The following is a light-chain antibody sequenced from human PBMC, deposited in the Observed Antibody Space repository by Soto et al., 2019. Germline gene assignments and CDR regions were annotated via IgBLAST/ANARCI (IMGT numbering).Light chain of an antibody. CDR2: DAS. CDR1: QSVSSY. CDR3: QQHTSSPLT. J-gene: IGKJ4*01. Sequence: EVILTQSPATLSLSPGERATLSCRASQSVSSYLSWYQQKPGQSPRLLIYDASNRATGIPARFSGSGSGTDFTLAISNLEPEDFAIYYCQQHTSSPLTFGGGTKVEIK. V-gene: IGKV3-11*01.